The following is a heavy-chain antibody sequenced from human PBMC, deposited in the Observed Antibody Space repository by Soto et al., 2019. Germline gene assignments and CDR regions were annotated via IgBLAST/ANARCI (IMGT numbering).Heavy chain of an antibody. CDR3: AREGCFCGDYCDCMLWFFDL. CDR1: GFTFNKYA. Sequence: GGSLRLSCAASGFTFNKYAMHWGRQAPGKGLEWVAGISYDGSNKYYTDSVKGRFTISRDNSKNTLYLQMSSLRAEDTALYYCAREGCFCGDYCDCMLWFFDLWGRGILVTVSS. V-gene: IGHV3-30-3*01. CDR2: ISYDGSNK. J-gene: IGHJ2*01. D-gene: IGHD4-17*01.